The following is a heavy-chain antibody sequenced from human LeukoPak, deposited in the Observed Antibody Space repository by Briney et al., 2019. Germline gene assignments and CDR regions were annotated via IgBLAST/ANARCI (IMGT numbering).Heavy chain of an antibody. CDR1: GGSISSSSYY. V-gene: IGHV4-39*01. CDR2: IYYSGST. Sequence: PSETLSLTCTVSGGSISSSSYYWGWIRQPPGTGLEWIGSIYYSGSTYYNPSLKSRVTISVDTSKNQFSLKLSSVTAADTAVYYCARFEDILTGQFDYWGQGTLVTVSS. D-gene: IGHD3-9*01. J-gene: IGHJ4*02. CDR3: ARFEDILTGQFDY.